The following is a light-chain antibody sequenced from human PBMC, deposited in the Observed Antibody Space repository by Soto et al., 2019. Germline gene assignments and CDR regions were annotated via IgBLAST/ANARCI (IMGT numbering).Light chain of an antibody. J-gene: IGKJ4*01. Sequence: EIVMTQSPATLSMSPGERATLSCRASQGIGSTLAWYQQKPGQTPRLLIYGASTRATGVPARFSGGGSGTEFTLTINSLQSEDFAVYYCQRYNSWPLTFGGGTKVEIK. CDR3: QRYNSWPLT. V-gene: IGKV3-15*01. CDR1: QGIGST. CDR2: GAS.